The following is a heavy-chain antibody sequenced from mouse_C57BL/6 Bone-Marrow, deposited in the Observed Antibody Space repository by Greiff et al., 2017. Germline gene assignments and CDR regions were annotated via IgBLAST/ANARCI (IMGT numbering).Heavy chain of an antibody. CDR3: TRNWDRFAY. D-gene: IGHD4-1*02. J-gene: IGHJ3*01. Sequence: QVQLKESGAELVRPGASVTLSCKASGYTFTDYEMHWVKQTPVHGLEWIGAIDPETGGTAYNQKFKGKAILTADKSSSTAYMELRSLTSEDSAVYYCTRNWDRFAYWGQGTLVTVSA. CDR1: GYTFTDYE. V-gene: IGHV1-15*01. CDR2: IDPETGGT.